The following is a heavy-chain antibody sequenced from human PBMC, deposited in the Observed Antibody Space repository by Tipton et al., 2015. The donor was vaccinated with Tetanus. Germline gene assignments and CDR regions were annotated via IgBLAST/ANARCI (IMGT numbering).Heavy chain of an antibody. V-gene: IGHV4-4*07. CDR1: GGSFSVYY. CDR3: ARDHTRYSGSSVATFDI. Sequence: TLSLTCAVYGGSFSVYYWSWIRQPAGKGLEWIGRIYTSGSTNYSPSLKSRLAMSLDTSKNQFSLKLSSVTAADTAVYYCARDHTRYSGSSVATFDIWGQGTMVTVSS. J-gene: IGHJ3*02. CDR2: IYTSGST. D-gene: IGHD6-6*01.